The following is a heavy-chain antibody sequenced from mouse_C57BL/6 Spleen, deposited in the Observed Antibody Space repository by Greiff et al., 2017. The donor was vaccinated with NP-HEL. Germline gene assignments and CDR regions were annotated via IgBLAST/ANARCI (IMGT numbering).Heavy chain of an antibody. V-gene: IGHV5-17*01. Sequence: EVQLVESGGGLVKPGGSLKLSCAASGFTFSDYGMHWVRQAPEKGLEWVAYISSGSSTIYYADTVKGRFTISRDNAKNTLFLQMTSLRSEDTAMYYCATLYYSNPYAMDYWGQGTSVTVSS. CDR1: GFTFSDYG. D-gene: IGHD2-5*01. CDR2: ISSGSSTI. J-gene: IGHJ4*01. CDR3: ATLYYSNPYAMDY.